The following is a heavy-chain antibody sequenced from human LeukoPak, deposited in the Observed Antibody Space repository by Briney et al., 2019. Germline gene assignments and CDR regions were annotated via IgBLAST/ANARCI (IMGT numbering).Heavy chain of an antibody. CDR1: GFTFSDHY. CDR3: ATAGNYRFDY. Sequence: PGGSLRLSCAASGFTFSDHYMDWVRQAPGQGLVWVSRINPDGSTINYADSVKGRFTISRDNAKNTLYLQMNSLRAEDTAVYYCATAGNYRFDYWGQGTLVTVSS. J-gene: IGHJ4*02. D-gene: IGHD1-7*01. CDR2: INPDGSTI. V-gene: IGHV3-74*01.